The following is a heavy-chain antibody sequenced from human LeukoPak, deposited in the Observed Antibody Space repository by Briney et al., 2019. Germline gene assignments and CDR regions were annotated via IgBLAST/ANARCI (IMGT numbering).Heavy chain of an antibody. CDR1: GFTFSSYS. V-gene: IGHV3-48*01. CDR3: ARGPTRSNYYDSSGYLYY. Sequence: QSGGSLRLSCAASGFTFSSYSMNWVRQAPGKGLEWVSFISSSGTTIYHADSVKGRFTISRDNAKNSLYLQMNSLRAEDTAVCYCARGPTRSNYYDSSGYLYYWGQGTLVTVSS. J-gene: IGHJ4*02. CDR2: ISSSGTTI. D-gene: IGHD3-22*01.